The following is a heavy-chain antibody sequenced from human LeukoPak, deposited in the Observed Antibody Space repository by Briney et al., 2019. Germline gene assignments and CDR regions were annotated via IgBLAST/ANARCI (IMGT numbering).Heavy chain of an antibody. CDR2: ISGSGGST. J-gene: IGHJ4*02. V-gene: IGHV3-23*01. CDR1: GFTFNNYA. CDR3: ARKASEFDC. Sequence: GGSLRLSCAASGFTFNNYAMSWVRQAPGKGLEWVSSISGSGGSTYYADSVKGRFTISRDNSQNTLYLQMNSLRAEDTAVYYCARKASEFDCWGQGTLVTVSS.